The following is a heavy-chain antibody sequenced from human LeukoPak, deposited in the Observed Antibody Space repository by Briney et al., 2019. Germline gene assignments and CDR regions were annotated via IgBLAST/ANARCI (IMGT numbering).Heavy chain of an antibody. CDR2: ISYDGSNK. V-gene: IGHV3-30-3*01. Sequence: GGSLRLSCAASGFTFSTYAMHWVRQAPGKGLEWVALISYDGSNKYYADSVKGRFTISRDNSRNTLYLQMNSLRAEDTAVYYCARDAARYGSGWYYDFWGQGTLVTVSS. D-gene: IGHD6-19*01. J-gene: IGHJ4*02. CDR3: ARDAARYGSGWYYDF. CDR1: GFTFSTYA.